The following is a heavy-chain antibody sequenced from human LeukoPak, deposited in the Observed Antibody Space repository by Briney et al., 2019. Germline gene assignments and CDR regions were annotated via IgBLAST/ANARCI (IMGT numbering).Heavy chain of an antibody. V-gene: IGHV4-38-2*01. D-gene: IGHD3-22*01. CDR3: ARHPPTDSSGYNGWFDP. CDR1: GYSISSGYY. CDR2: IYHSGST. Sequence: KPSETLSLTCAVSGYSISSGYYWGWIRQPPGKGLEWIGSIYHSGSTHYNPSLKSRVTISVDTSKNQFSLKLSSVTAADTAVYYCARHPPTDSSGYNGWFDPWGQGTLVTVSS. J-gene: IGHJ5*02.